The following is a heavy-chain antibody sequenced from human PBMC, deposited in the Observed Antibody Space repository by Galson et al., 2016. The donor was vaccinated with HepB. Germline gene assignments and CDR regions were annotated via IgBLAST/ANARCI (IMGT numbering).Heavy chain of an antibody. CDR2: IYSSGNT. CDR3: ARGGGAAAAA. V-gene: IGHV3-53*01. Sequence: SLRLSCAASGFTVTNNYMRWVRQAPGQALEWVSLIYSSGNTHYADPVKGRFTISRDSSKNTVYLQMNSLRVDDTAVYYCARGGGAAAAAWGQGTLVTVSS. J-gene: IGHJ5*02. D-gene: IGHD6-13*01. CDR1: GFTVTNNY.